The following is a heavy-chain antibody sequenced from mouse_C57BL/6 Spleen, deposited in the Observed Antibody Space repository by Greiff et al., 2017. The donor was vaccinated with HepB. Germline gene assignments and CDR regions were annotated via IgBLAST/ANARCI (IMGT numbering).Heavy chain of an antibody. D-gene: IGHD1-1*01. J-gene: IGHJ3*01. V-gene: IGHV5-4*01. CDR3: SRGGYYGSSPD. Sequence: EVQRVESGGGLVKPGGSLKLSCAASGFTFSSYAMSWVRQTPEKRLEWVATISDGGSYTYYPDNVKGRFTISRDNAKNNLYLQMSHLKSEDTAMYYWSRGGYYGSSPDWGQGTLVTVSA. CDR2: ISDGGSYT. CDR1: GFTFSSYA.